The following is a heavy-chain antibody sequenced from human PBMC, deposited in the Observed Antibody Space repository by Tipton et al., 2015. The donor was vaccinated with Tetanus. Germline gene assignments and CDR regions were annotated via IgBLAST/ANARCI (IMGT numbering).Heavy chain of an antibody. J-gene: IGHJ4*02. CDR3: ARANYDFSMKGPFDS. Sequence: TLSLTCGVSGGSINSTDYYWSWARQPPGKGLEWVGYIYYSGSAYYKPSLKSRAAISTDKSKNQVSLRLNSVTAADTAVYFCARANYDFSMKGPFDSWGQGILVVVSA. CDR2: IYYSGSA. D-gene: IGHD3-3*01. V-gene: IGHV4-30-4*01. CDR1: GGSINSTDYY.